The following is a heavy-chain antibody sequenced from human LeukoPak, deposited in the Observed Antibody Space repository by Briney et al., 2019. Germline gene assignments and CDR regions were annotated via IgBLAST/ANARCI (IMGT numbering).Heavy chain of an antibody. CDR3: AREMVAVSGIYFDS. V-gene: IGHV6-1*01. CDR1: GDSVSSGSGG. Sequence: SQTLSLTCDISGDSVSSGSGGWNWIRQSPSRGLEWLGRTYYRSKWDNDYAVSVKSRISINPDTSNNQFSLHLKSVTPEDTAVYYCAREMVAVSGIYFDSWGQGTLVTVSS. CDR2: TYYRSKWDN. J-gene: IGHJ4*02. D-gene: IGHD6-19*01.